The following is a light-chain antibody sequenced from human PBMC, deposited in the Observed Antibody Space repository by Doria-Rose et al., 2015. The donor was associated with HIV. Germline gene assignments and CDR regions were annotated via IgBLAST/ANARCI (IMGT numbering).Light chain of an antibody. CDR1: QRVKGSY. CDR2: DAS. J-gene: IGKJ5*01. V-gene: IGKV3-20*01. Sequence: EIVLTQSPGTLSLSPGERATLSCGASQRVKGSYLAWYQQKPGQAPRLLIYDASTRATGIPDRFSGSGSGTDFTLTISRLEPEDVAVYYCQQYGTSRGTFGRGTRLEIK. CDR3: QQYGTSRGT.